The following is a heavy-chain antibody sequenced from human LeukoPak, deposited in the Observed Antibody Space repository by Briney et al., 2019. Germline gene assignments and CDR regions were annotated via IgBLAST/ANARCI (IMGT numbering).Heavy chain of an antibody. CDR3: AKGAYSSSWLRYYYYMDV. CDR2: INHSGST. CDR1: GGSFSGYY. V-gene: IGHV4-34*01. D-gene: IGHD6-13*01. J-gene: IGHJ6*03. Sequence: SETLSLTCAVYGGSFSGYYWSWIRQPPGKGLEWIGEINHSGSTNYNPSLKSRVTISVDTSKNQFSLKLSSVTAADTAVYYCAKGAYSSSWLRYYYYMDVWGKGTTVTVSS.